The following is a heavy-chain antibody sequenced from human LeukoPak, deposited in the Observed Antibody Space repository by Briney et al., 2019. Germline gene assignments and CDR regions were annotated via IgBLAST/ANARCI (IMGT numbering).Heavy chain of an antibody. CDR3: ARDTGAYYDSGGLDY. CDR2: ISSSSSYI. D-gene: IGHD3-22*01. CDR1: GFTFSSYS. J-gene: IGHJ4*02. Sequence: GGSLRLSCAASGFTFSSYSMNWVRQAPGEGLEWVSSISSSSSYIYYADSVKGRFTISRDDAKNSLYLQMNSLRAEDTAVYYCARDTGAYYDSGGLDYWGQGTLVTVSS. V-gene: IGHV3-21*01.